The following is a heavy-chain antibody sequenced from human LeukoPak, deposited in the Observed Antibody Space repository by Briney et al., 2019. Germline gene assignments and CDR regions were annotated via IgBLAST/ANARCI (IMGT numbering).Heavy chain of an antibody. CDR2: ISGSGGST. J-gene: IGHJ4*02. D-gene: IGHD6-13*01. V-gene: IGHV3-23*01. Sequence: GGSLRLSCAASGFTFSSYAMSWVRQAPGKGLEWVSAISGSGGSTYYADSVKGRFTISRDNSKNTLYLQMNSLRAEDTAVYYCAKDRSPKGRYSSSWGNYWGQGTLVTVSS. CDR1: GFTFSSYA. CDR3: AKDRSPKGRYSSSWGNY.